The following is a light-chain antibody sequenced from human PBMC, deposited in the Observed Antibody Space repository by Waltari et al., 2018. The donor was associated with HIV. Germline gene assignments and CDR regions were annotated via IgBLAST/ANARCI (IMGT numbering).Light chain of an antibody. J-gene: IGKJ5*01. Sequence: EVVMTQSQATLSVSPGERVTLSCRASQSVGSNLAWYQQKPGQAPRLLIFTASNRDSGIPARFSGSGSGTEFTLTISSVQSEDSAIYYCQQYGNWPPITFGQGTRLEIK. CDR3: QQYGNWPPIT. CDR1: QSVGSN. V-gene: IGKV3-15*01. CDR2: TAS.